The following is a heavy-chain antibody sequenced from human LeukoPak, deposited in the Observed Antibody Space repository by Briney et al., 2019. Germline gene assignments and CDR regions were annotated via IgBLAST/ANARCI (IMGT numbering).Heavy chain of an antibody. Sequence: GGSLRLSCAASGFIFGTYAMHWVRQAPGKGLEWVAVISYDGSSKYYTDSVKGRFTVSRDSSKNTLYLQMNSLRPEDTALYYCARDGDVVVDPGPIDNYFDYWGQGTLVTVSA. CDR1: GFIFGTYA. V-gene: IGHV3-30-3*01. D-gene: IGHD2-2*01. CDR2: ISYDGSSK. CDR3: ARDGDVVVDPGPIDNYFDY. J-gene: IGHJ4*02.